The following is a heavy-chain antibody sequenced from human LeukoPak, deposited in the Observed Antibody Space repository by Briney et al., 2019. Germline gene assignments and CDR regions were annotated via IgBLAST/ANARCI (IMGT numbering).Heavy chain of an antibody. D-gene: IGHD2-8*02. Sequence: SETLSLTCSVSGGSTSGYFWSWIREPPGRGLEWIGYIFYGGNTKYNPSLKSRVAMSADASKNQSSLSLSSVTAADTAIYYCARGRYCAGGGCRLFDFWGQGTLVGVSS. CDR3: ARGRYCAGGGCRLFDF. V-gene: IGHV4-59*01. J-gene: IGHJ4*02. CDR2: IFYGGNT. CDR1: GGSTSGYF.